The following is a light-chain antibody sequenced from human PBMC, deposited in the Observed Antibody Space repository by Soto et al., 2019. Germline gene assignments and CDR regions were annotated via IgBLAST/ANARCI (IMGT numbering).Light chain of an antibody. Sequence: DIQMTQSPSSLSASVGDRVTITCRASQGIGNYLAWYQQKPGKAPKLLIYDAVSLERGVPSRFSGSGARTEFALTISSLQPDDFATYFCQHYNNYRCPFGQGTQVDIK. V-gene: IGKV1-5*01. J-gene: IGKJ1*01. CDR3: QHYNNYRCP. CDR2: DAV. CDR1: QGIGNY.